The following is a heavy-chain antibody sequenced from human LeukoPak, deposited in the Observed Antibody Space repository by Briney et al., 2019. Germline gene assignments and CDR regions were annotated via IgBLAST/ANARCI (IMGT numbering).Heavy chain of an antibody. D-gene: IGHD2-21*01. J-gene: IGHJ4*02. CDR1: GFTFSSYG. CDR2: VSYDGSNK. V-gene: IGHV3-30*18. CDR3: AKDFRIGYSAHFDY. Sequence: GGSLRLSCAASGFTFSSYGMHWVRQAPGKGLEWVSIVSYDGSNKYYADSVKGRFTTSRDNSKNTLYLQMDSLRGEDTAVYYCAKDFRIGYSAHFDYWGQGALVTVSS.